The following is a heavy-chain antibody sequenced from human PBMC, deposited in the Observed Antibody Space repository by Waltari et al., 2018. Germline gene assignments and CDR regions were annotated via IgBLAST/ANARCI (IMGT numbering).Heavy chain of an antibody. CDR1: GYTFTSYY. CDR3: ARVRWLQYYFDY. Sequence: QVQLVQSGAEVKKPGASVKVSCKASGYTFTSYYMHWVRQAPGQGLEWMGIINPSGGSTSYAQKFQGRVTMTRDTSTSTVYMELSSLRAEDTAVYYCARVRWLQYYFDYWGQGTLVTVSS. CDR2: INPSGGST. V-gene: IGHV1-46*01. D-gene: IGHD5-12*01. J-gene: IGHJ4*02.